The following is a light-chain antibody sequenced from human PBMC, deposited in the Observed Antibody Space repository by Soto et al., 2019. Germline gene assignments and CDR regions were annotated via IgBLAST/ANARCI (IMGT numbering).Light chain of an antibody. V-gene: IGLV1-40*01. CDR2: DNN. CDR3: QSFDTSLSGFVV. CDR1: SSNIGAGYD. J-gene: IGLJ2*01. Sequence: QSVLTQPPSMSGAPGQRVTISCTGSSSNIGAGYDVHWYQQHPGTAPKLLIFDNNNRPSGVPDRFSGSKSDTSASLAITGLQAEDEADYSCQSFDTSLSGFVVFGGGPQLTVL.